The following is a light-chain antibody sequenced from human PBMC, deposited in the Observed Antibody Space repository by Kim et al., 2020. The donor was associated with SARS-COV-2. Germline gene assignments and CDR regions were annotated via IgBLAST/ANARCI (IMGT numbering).Light chain of an antibody. CDR2: SNN. CDR3: AAWDDSLSGYV. Sequence: GQRVTIPCSESSSSIGSNYVYWYQQLPGTAPKLLICSNNQRPSGVPDRFSGSKSGTSASLAISGLRSEDEADYYCAAWDDSLSGYVFGTGTKVTVL. CDR1: SSSIGSNY. J-gene: IGLJ1*01. V-gene: IGLV1-47*02.